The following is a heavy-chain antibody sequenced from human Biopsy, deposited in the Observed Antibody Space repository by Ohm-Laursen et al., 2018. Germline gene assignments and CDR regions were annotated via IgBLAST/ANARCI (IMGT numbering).Heavy chain of an antibody. J-gene: IGHJ3*01. CDR2: ISGRGAT. V-gene: IGHV4-59*07. CDR1: GGSIRSDY. CDR3: ARLYRLDDYWNDDPPDAFDV. D-gene: IGHD3-3*01. Sequence: SHTLSLTCTVSGGSIRSDYWSWIRQSPRKGLEWIGHISGRGATNYNPSLRGRVTISVDTSKNQFSLKLSSVTAADTAVFFCARLYRLDDYWNDDPPDAFDVWGQGTMVTVSS.